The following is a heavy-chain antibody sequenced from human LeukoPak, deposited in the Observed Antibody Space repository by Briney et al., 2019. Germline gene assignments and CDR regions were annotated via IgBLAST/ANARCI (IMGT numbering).Heavy chain of an antibody. J-gene: IGHJ3*02. Sequence: SETLSLTCAVYGGSFSGYYWSWIRQPPGKGLEWIGEINHSGSTNYNPSLKSRVTISVDTSKNQFSLKLSSVTAADTAVYYCVRVGWVRRAFDIWGQGTMVTVSS. CDR1: GGSFSGYY. CDR3: VRVGWVRRAFDI. D-gene: IGHD3-10*01. CDR2: INHSGST. V-gene: IGHV4-34*01.